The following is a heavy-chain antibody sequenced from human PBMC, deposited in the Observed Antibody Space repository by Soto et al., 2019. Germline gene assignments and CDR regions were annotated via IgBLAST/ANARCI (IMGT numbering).Heavy chain of an antibody. Sequence: EVPVVESGGGLVQPGGSLRLSCAASGFSVTNNYMNWVRQAPGKGLEWVSIIDIGGNTYYADSVKDRFTISRDNSRNPLYLQMDSLRAEDTAVYYCARGRGSTGYLGREHYFDYWGQGTLVTVSP. J-gene: IGHJ4*02. D-gene: IGHD2-2*01. CDR2: IDIGGNT. CDR1: GFSVTNNY. V-gene: IGHV3-66*01. CDR3: ARGRGSTGYLGREHYFDY.